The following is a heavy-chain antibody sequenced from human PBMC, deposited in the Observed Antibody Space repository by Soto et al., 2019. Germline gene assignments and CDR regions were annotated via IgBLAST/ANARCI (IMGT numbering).Heavy chain of an antibody. Sequence: ASVKVSCKASGYTFTTYYIHWVRQAPGQGLEWMGVINPSGDNRGYAQKFQDRLTMTSDTSTSTVYMGLNTLTSEDTAVYYCARAGYSSSWYFFGYWGQGTQVTVSS. CDR1: GYTFTTYY. V-gene: IGHV1-46*01. D-gene: IGHD6-13*01. CDR3: ARAGYSSSWYFFGY. CDR2: INPSGDNR. J-gene: IGHJ4*02.